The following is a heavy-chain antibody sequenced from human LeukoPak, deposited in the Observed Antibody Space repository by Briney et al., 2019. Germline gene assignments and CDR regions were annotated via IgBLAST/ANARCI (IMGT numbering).Heavy chain of an antibody. CDR2: ISSSGSTI. Sequence: PGGSLRLSCAASGFTFSDYYMSWIRQAPGKGLEWVSYISSSGSTIYYADSVKGRFTISRDNAKNSLYLQMNSLRAEDTAVYYCARLAQYYDFWSGPSDPYYYYYMDVWGKGTTVTVSS. D-gene: IGHD3-3*01. V-gene: IGHV3-11*01. CDR3: ARLAQYYDFWSGPSDPYYYYYMDV. J-gene: IGHJ6*03. CDR1: GFTFSDYY.